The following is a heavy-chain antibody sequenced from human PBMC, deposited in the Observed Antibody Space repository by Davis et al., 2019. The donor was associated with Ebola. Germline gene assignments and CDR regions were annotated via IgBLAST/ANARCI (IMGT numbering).Heavy chain of an antibody. CDR3: ARGSSSYYYYLIDL. Sequence: GESLKISCAASGFTFNTYTMNWVRQAPGKGLEWVSSIDSSSTYISSADSVKGRFTISRDNAKNSLYLQMNSLRAEDTAVYYCARGSSSYYYYLIDLWDRGTLVTVSS. V-gene: IGHV3-21*01. CDR2: IDSSSTYI. D-gene: IGHD6-13*01. CDR1: GFTFNTYT. J-gene: IGHJ2*01.